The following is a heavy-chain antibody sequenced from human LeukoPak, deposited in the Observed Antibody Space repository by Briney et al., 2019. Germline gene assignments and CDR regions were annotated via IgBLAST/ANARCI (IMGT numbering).Heavy chain of an antibody. D-gene: IGHD3-22*01. CDR1: GGSISSGDYY. Sequence: KTSETLSLNCTVSGGSISSGDYYWRWTRQPPGRVLERIGYIYYSDSTYYNPSLKSRVTISVDTSKNQFSLKLSSVTAADTAVYYCARYYDRWDAFDIWGQGTMVTVSS. CDR2: IYYSDST. V-gene: IGHV4-30-4*01. CDR3: ARYYDRWDAFDI. J-gene: IGHJ3*02.